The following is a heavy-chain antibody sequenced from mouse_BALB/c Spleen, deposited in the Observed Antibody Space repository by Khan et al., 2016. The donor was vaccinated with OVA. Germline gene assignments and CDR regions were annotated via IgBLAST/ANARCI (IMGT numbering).Heavy chain of an antibody. V-gene: IGHV2-2*02. J-gene: IGHJ3*01. D-gene: IGHD3-3*01. CDR1: GFSLTSYG. CDR3: ASLDEYSEGFAY. CDR2: IWSGGTT. Sequence: QVQLKQSGPGLIQPSQSLSITCTVSGFSLTSYGVHWVRQSPGKGLEWLGVIWSGGTTDYNVAFISRLTISKDNSKSQVFLKMNSLQANDTAFYYCASLDEYSEGFAYWGQGTLVTVSA.